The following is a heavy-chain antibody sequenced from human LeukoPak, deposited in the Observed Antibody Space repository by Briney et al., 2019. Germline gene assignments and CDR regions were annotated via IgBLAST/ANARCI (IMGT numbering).Heavy chain of an antibody. CDR1: GFTFSSYA. V-gene: IGHV3-23*01. J-gene: IGHJ4*02. Sequence: GGSLRLSCAASGFTFSSYAMSWVRQAPGKGLEWVSAISGSGGSTYYADSVKGRFTISRDNSKNTLYPQMNSLRAEDTAVYYCAKDEVQLERHRVFDYWGQGTLVTVSS. CDR3: AKDEVQLERHRVFDY. CDR2: ISGSGGST. D-gene: IGHD1-1*01.